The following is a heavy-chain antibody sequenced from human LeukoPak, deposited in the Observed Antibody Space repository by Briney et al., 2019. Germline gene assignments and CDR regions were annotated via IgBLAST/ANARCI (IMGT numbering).Heavy chain of an antibody. J-gene: IGHJ6*03. CDR3: ARKVSSGWFEYYYYYMDV. CDR1: GGSFSGYY. CDR2: INHSGST. V-gene: IGHV4-34*01. D-gene: IGHD6-19*01. Sequence: SETLSLTCAVYGGSFSGYYWSWIRQPPGKGLEWIGEINHSGSTNYNPSLKSRVTISVVTSKNQFSLKLSSVTAADTAVYYCARKVSSGWFEYYYYYMDVWGKGTTVTVSS.